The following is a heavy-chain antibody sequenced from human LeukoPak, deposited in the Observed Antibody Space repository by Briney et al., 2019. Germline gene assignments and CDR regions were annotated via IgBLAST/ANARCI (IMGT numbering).Heavy chain of an antibody. V-gene: IGHV3-66*01. CDR3: ARALTYSSGWFAFDY. J-gene: IGHJ4*02. D-gene: IGHD6-19*01. Sequence: GGSLRLSCAASGLTVSSDYMNWVRQAPGKGLEWVSIIYTDGSTHYADSVKGRFSISRDLSKNTVHLQIHSLTAEDTAVYYCARALTYSSGWFAFDYWGQGTLVTVSS. CDR1: GLTVSSDY. CDR2: IYTDGST.